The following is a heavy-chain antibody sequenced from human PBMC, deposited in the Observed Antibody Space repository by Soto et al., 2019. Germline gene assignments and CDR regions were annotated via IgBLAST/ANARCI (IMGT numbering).Heavy chain of an antibody. V-gene: IGHV3-23*01. CDR2: ISGSGGAT. J-gene: IGHJ4*02. Sequence: EVLLLESGGDLVQPGGSLRLACAASGLTFSRYALTWVRQAPGRGLEWVSSISGSGGATYYADSVKGRFAIYRDNSENTRYLQMNNLRAEDTALYYCAKDPNGDYVGAFDDWGQGTLVTVSS. CDR1: GLTFSRYA. D-gene: IGHD4-17*01. CDR3: AKDPNGDYVGAFDD.